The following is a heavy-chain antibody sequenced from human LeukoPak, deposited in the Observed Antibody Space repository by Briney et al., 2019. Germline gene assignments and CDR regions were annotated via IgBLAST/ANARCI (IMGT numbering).Heavy chain of an antibody. CDR1: GGSFSGYY. J-gene: IGHJ4*02. Sequence: SETLSLTCAVYGGSFSGYYWSWIRQPPGKGLEWIGEINHSGSTNYNPSLKSRVTISVDTSKNQFSLKLSSVTAADTAVYYCARGGYQLLEYYFDYWGQGTLVTVSS. CDR3: ARGGYQLLEYYFDY. CDR2: INHSGST. V-gene: IGHV4-34*01. D-gene: IGHD2-2*01.